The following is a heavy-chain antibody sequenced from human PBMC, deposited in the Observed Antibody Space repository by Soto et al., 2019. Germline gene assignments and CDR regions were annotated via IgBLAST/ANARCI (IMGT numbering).Heavy chain of an antibody. CDR2: IKSKGGGETT. V-gene: IGHV3-15*01. D-gene: IGHD3-3*02. J-gene: IGHJ3*02. CDR3: TKVLALPPNDAFDI. CDR1: GFNFNVAW. Sequence: EVQLVESGGRLVEPGGSLRLSCAASGFNFNVAWMNWVRQAPGKGLEWLGRIKSKGGGETTEYVAFVKGRFTISRDDYLQMNSLKSEDTAVYYCTKVLALPPNDAFDIWGQGTMVTVSS.